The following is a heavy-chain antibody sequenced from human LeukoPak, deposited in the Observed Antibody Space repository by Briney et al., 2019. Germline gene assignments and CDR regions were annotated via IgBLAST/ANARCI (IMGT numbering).Heavy chain of an antibody. CDR1: GYTFTGYY. V-gene: IGHV1-2*02. CDR2: INPNSGGT. J-gene: IGHJ6*02. CDR3: ARWTRYYYYGMDI. D-gene: IGHD3/OR15-3a*01. Sequence: ASVKVSCKASGYTFTGYYMHWVRQAPGQGLEWMGWINPNSGGTNYAQKFQGRVTMTRDASISTAYMELSRLRSDDTAVYYCARWTRYYYYGMDIWGQGTTVTVSS.